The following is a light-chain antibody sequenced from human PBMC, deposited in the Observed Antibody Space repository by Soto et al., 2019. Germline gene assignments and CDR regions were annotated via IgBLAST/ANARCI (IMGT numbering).Light chain of an antibody. CDR3: CSYAGRSTLV. V-gene: IGLV2-23*01. CDR1: SSDVGSYNL. J-gene: IGLJ2*01. CDR2: EGS. Sequence: QSALTQPASVSGSPGQSITISCTGTSSDVGSYNLVSWYQQHPGKAPKLIIYEGSKRPSGVSNRFSGSKFGNTASLTISGLQAEDEDDYYCCSYAGRSTLVFGGGTKVTVL.